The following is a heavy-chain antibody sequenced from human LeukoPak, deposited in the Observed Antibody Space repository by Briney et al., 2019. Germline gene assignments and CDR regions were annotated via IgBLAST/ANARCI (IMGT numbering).Heavy chain of an antibody. D-gene: IGHD6-6*01. Sequence: GGSLRLSCAASGFTFSNAWMSWVRQAPGKGLEWVGRIKSKTDGGTTDYAAPVKGRFTISRDVSKNTLYLQMNSLKTEDTAVYYCTTGSSSSDEYYGMDVWGQGTTVTVSS. CDR1: GFTFSNAW. J-gene: IGHJ6*02. V-gene: IGHV3-15*01. CDR2: IKSKTDGGTT. CDR3: TTGSSSSDEYYGMDV.